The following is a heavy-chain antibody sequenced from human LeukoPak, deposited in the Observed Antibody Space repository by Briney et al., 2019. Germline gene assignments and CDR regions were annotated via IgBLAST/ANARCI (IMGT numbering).Heavy chain of an antibody. Sequence: PGGSLRLSCAASGFTFSSYSMNWVRQAPGKGLEWVSSISSSSSYIYYADSVKGRFTISRDNAKNSLYLQMNSLRAEDTAVYYCARGAHIAAAGGWFDPWGQGTLVTVSS. V-gene: IGHV3-21*01. D-gene: IGHD6-13*01. CDR2: ISSSSSYI. J-gene: IGHJ5*02. CDR1: GFTFSSYS. CDR3: ARGAHIAAAGGWFDP.